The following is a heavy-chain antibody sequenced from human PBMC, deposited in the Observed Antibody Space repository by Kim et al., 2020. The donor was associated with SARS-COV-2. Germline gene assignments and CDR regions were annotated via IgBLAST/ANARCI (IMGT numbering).Heavy chain of an antibody. J-gene: IGHJ6*02. D-gene: IGHD5-12*01. Sequence: GGSLRLSCAASGFTVSSNYMSWVRQAPGKGLEWVSVIYSGGSTYYADSVKGRFTISRDNSKNTLYLQMNSLRAEDTAVYYCARDPGVGYSGYDYPGGWYYYGMDVWGQGTTVTVSS. CDR1: GFTVSSNY. V-gene: IGHV3-53*01. CDR2: IYSGGST. CDR3: ARDPGVGYSGYDYPGGWYYYGMDV.